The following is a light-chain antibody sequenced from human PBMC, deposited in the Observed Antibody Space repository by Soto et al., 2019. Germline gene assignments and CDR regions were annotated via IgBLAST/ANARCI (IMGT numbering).Light chain of an antibody. CDR1: QSVSSSY. Sequence: EIVLTQSPGTLSLSPGERATLSCRASQSVSSSYLAWYQQKPGQAPRLLIYGASTRATGIPARFSGSGSGTDFTLTISRLEPEDFAVYFCQQYGSSVKTFGQGTKVDIK. CDR2: GAS. J-gene: IGKJ1*01. CDR3: QQYGSSVKT. V-gene: IGKV3-20*01.